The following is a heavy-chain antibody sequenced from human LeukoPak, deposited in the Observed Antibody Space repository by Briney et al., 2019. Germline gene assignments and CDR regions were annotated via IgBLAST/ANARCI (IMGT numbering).Heavy chain of an antibody. V-gene: IGHV1-2*02. CDR3: ARGEAYCGGDCYSEAFYI. CDR1: GHTFIDYY. Sequence: ASVEASCKASGHTFIDYYMHWVGQAAGQRLEWKRWNHPQSVGPNYAQKVQGRVSMSRDTSISTAYMVLSRLRSDDTAVYYCARGEAYCGGDCYSEAFYIWGERKMLTVSS. CDR2: NHPQSVGP. J-gene: IGHJ3*02. D-gene: IGHD2-21*02.